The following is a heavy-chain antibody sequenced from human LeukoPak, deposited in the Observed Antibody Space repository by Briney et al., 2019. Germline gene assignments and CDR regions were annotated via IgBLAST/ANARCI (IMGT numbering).Heavy chain of an antibody. D-gene: IGHD4-17*01. CDR1: GYTFTSYA. V-gene: IGHV7-4-1*02. Sequence: ASVKVSCKASGYTFTSYAMNWVRQAPGQGLEWMGWINTNTGNPTYAQGFTGRFVFSLDTSVSTAYLQISSLKAEDTAVYYCARTSYGDYYYYYMDVWGKGTTVTVSS. CDR2: INTNTGNP. J-gene: IGHJ6*03. CDR3: ARTSYGDYYYYYMDV.